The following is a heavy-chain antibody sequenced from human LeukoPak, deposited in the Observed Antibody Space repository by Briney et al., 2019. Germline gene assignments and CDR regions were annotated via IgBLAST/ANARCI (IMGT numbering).Heavy chain of an antibody. D-gene: IGHD5-12*01. CDR1: GFTFSSYT. J-gene: IGHJ4*02. V-gene: IGHV3-21*01. CDR3: ARDRYGGYEADY. Sequence: GGSLRLSCSASGFTFSSYTMNWVRQAPGKGLEWVSSISSSSHIYYADSVKGRFTISRDNAKNSLYLQMNSLRAEDTAVYYCARDRYGGYEADYWGQGTLVTVSS. CDR2: ISSSSHI.